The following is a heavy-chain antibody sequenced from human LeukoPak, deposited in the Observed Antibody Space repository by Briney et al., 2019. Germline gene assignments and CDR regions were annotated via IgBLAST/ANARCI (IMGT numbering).Heavy chain of an antibody. D-gene: IGHD6-13*01. V-gene: IGHV3-73*01. Sequence: GGSLRLSCAASGFTFSGSAMHWVRQASGKGLEWVGRIRSKANSYATAYAASVKGRFTISRDDSKNTAYLQMNSLKTEDTAVYYCTRQGGIAAAGWYMDVWGKGTTVTISS. CDR3: TRQGGIAAAGWYMDV. CDR1: GFTFSGSA. J-gene: IGHJ6*03. CDR2: IRSKANSYAT.